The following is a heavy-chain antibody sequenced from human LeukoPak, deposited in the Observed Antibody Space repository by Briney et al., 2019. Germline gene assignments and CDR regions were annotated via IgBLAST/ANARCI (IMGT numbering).Heavy chain of an antibody. CDR2: ISGDGGEK. CDR3: ARDDGGRYSAGWYDAFDI. CDR1: AFTLSGYL. V-gene: IGHV3-7*01. J-gene: IGHJ3*02. Sequence: SGGSLRLSCAASAFTLSGYLMTWVRQAPGKGLEWVSNISGDGGEKHYVDSVKGRFTSSRDNDRNSLYLQMDSLRAEDTALFFCARDDGGRYSAGWYDAFDIWGAGTMVSVSS. D-gene: IGHD6-13*01.